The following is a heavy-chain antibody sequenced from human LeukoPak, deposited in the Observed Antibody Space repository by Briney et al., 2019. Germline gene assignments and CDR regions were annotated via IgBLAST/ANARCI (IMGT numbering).Heavy chain of an antibody. V-gene: IGHV3-74*01. CDR2: INSDGSST. D-gene: IGHD3-10*02. J-gene: IGHJ2*01. Sequence: GGSLRLSCATSGFTFSSCWMYWVRQAPGKGLVWVSRINSDGSSTSYADSVKGRFTISRDNAKNTLYVQMNSLRAEDTAVYYCAGSLFSNWYFDLWGRGTLVTVSS. CDR3: AGSLFSNWYFDL. CDR1: GFTFSSCW.